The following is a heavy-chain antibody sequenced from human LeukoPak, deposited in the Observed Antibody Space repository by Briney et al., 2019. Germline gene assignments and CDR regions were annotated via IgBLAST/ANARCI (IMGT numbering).Heavy chain of an antibody. CDR3: ARDTYYYDSSGYYYFDY. J-gene: IGHJ4*02. V-gene: IGHV4-61*02. CDR2: IYTSGST. D-gene: IGHD3-22*01. CDR1: GGSISSGSYY. Sequence: SETLSLTCTVSGGSISSGSYYWSWIRQPAGKGLEWIGRIYTSGSTNYNPSLKSRVTMSVDTSKNQFSLKLSSVTAADTAVYYCARDTYYYDSSGYYYFDYWGQGTLVTVSS.